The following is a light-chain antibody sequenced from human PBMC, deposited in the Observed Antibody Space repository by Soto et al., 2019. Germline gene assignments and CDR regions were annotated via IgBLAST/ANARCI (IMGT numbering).Light chain of an antibody. J-gene: IGKJ1*01. V-gene: IGKV1-5*03. Sequence: DIQMTQSPSTPSASVGDRVTITCRASQSISSWLAWYQQKPGKAPNLQIYKASSLQSGVPSRFSGSGSGTEFTLTISSLQPDDCGTYYCQQYNDKWTFGQGTKV. CDR2: KAS. CDR3: QQYNDKWT. CDR1: QSISSW.